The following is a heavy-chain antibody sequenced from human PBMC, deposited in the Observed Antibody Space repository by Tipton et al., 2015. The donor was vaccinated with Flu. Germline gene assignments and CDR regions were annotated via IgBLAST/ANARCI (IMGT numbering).Heavy chain of an antibody. CDR3: ARRDYSNYVSVPKNWFDS. CDR1: GDSISSDYY. Sequence: TLSLTCAVSGDSISSDYYWGWIRQFPGKGLEWIGSVSRSGNTNYNPSLKSRVTVSIDTSKNQFSLKMKSVTAADKAVYYCARRDYSNYVSVPKNWFDSWGQGILVTVSS. CDR2: VSRSGNT. D-gene: IGHD4-11*01. V-gene: IGHV4-38-2*01. J-gene: IGHJ5*01.